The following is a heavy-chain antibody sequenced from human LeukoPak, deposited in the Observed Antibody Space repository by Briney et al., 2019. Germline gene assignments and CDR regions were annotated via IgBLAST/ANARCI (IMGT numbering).Heavy chain of an antibody. CDR2: IYPDDSDT. D-gene: IGHD6-25*01. CDR1: GYNFDNYW. J-gene: IGHJ6*02. CDR3: ARLAGATYSYYAMDV. Sequence: GESLKISCKGSGYNFDNYWIGWVRQMAGKGLEWMGIIYPDDSDTRYSPSFQGQVTLSADKSINTVYLQWNGLKASDSGIYYCARLAGATYSYYAMDVWGQGTTVTVSS. V-gene: IGHV5-51*01.